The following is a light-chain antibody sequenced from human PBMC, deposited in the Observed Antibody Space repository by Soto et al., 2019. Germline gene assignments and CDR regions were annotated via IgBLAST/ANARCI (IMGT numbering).Light chain of an antibody. CDR1: SSDVGGYNY. Sequence: QSALTQPASVSGSPGQSITISCTGTSSDVGGYNYVSWYQQHPGKAPKLMIYEVSNRPSGVSNRFSGSKSGNTASLTISGLQAEDEADYYCQSQDSSLSGSVFGGGTKLTVL. V-gene: IGLV2-14*01. CDR3: QSQDSSLSGSV. J-gene: IGLJ2*01. CDR2: EVS.